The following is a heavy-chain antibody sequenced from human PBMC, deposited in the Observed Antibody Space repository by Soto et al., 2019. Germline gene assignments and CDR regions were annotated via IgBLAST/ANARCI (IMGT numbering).Heavy chain of an antibody. CDR2: IWYDGSNK. CDR3: ARTKDYGDYGDY. Sequence: GGSLRLSCAASGFTFSSYGMHWVRQAPGKGLEWVAVIWYDGSNKYYADSVKGRFTISRDNSKNTLYLQMNSLRAEDTAVYYCARTKDYGDYGDYWGQGNLVTVSS. D-gene: IGHD4-17*01. J-gene: IGHJ4*02. CDR1: GFTFSSYG. V-gene: IGHV3-33*01.